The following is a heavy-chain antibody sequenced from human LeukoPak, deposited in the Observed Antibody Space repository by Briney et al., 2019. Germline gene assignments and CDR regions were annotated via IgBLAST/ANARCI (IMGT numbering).Heavy chain of an antibody. CDR3: AKRSLGATFLYYFDY. Sequence: GGSLRLSCAASGFTFSNYAMSWVRQAPGKGLEWVSAISGSGGSTYYADSVKGRFTISRDNSKNTLYLQMNSLRAEDTAVYYCAKRSLGATFLYYFDYWGQGTLVTVSS. J-gene: IGHJ4*02. V-gene: IGHV3-23*01. CDR1: GFTFSNYA. CDR2: ISGSGGST. D-gene: IGHD5-12*01.